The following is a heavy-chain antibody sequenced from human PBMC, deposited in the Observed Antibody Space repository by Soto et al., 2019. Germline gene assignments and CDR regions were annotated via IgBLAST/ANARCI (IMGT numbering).Heavy chain of an antibody. V-gene: IGHV4-59*01. CDR2: IYHSGST. J-gene: IGHJ3*02. D-gene: IGHD6-13*01. CDR3: ARGYSSSWADAFDI. CDR1: GGSISSYY. Sequence: QVQLQESGPGLVKPSETLSLTCTVSGGSISSYYWSWIRQPPGKGLEWIGYIYHSGSTNYNPSLKSRVTISVDTSKNPFSLKLSSVTAADTAVYYCARGYSSSWADAFDIWGQGTMVTVSS.